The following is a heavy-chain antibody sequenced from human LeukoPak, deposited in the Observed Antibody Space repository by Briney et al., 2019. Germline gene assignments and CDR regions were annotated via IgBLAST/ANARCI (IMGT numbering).Heavy chain of an antibody. CDR3: ATQYYDFWSGPRYFYYGMDV. V-gene: IGHV1-2*02. CDR2: INSNCGGT. D-gene: IGHD3-3*01. J-gene: IGHJ6*02. CDR1: GYTFTGHY. Sequence: APLKVSCKASGYTFTGHYMHWVRQAPGQGLEWMGWINSNCGGTNYAQKFQGRVTMTRDTSISTAYMDLSSLRSDDTAVYYCATQYYDFWSGPRYFYYGMDVWGQGTTVT.